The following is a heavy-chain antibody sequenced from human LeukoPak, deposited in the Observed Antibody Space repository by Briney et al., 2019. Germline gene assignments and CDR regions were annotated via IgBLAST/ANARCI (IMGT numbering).Heavy chain of an antibody. CDR3: AAQEPHLLGYYYYHGMDV. CDR1: EFTVSSNY. Sequence: GGSLRLSCAASEFTVSSNYMNWVRQAPGKGLEWVSIIYSGGTTYYVASVKGRFTISRDNSKNTLYLQMNSLRAEDTAVYYCAAQEPHLLGYYYYHGMDVWGQGTTVTVSS. D-gene: IGHD1-26*01. J-gene: IGHJ6*02. CDR2: IYSGGTT. V-gene: IGHV3-53*01.